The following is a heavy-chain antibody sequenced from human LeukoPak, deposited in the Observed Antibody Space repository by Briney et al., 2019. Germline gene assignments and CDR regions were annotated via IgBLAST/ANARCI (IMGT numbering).Heavy chain of an antibody. J-gene: IGHJ3*02. D-gene: IGHD3-16*01. CDR2: IYPGDSDT. V-gene: IGHV5-51*01. CDR1: GYSFTSYW. Sequence: GESLKISCKGSGYSFTSYWIGWVRQMPGKGLEWMGIIYPGDSDTRYSPSFQGQVTISADKSISTAYLQWSSIKAWNTVRYYSARLCLGIVDAFYIWGQGTLVTVSS. CDR3: ARLCLGIVDAFYI.